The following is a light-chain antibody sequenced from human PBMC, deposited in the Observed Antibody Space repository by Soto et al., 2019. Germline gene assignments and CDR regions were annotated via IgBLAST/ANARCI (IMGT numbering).Light chain of an antibody. V-gene: IGLV2-14*01. Sequence: QSVLTQPASVSGAPGQSITISCTGTTSDVGGYNYASWYQQHPGKAPKHMIYEVSNRPSGVSNRFSGSKSGNTASLTISGLQAEDEADYYCSSYTSSSPRVFGGGTKLTVL. CDR2: EVS. CDR3: SSYTSSSPRV. CDR1: TSDVGGYNY. J-gene: IGLJ3*02.